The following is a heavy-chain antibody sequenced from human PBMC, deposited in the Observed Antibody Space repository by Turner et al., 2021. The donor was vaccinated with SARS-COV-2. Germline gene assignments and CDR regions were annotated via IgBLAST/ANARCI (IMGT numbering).Heavy chain of an antibody. D-gene: IGHD3-22*01. J-gene: IGHJ6*02. CDR2: IYYSGST. Sequence: QLQLQESGPGLVKPSETLSLTCTVSGGSISSSSYYWGWIRQPPGKGLEWIGIIYYSGSTYYNPSLKSRVTISVDTSKHQFSLKLSSVTAADTAVYYCAGEEVVFRASHTLYYYGMDVWGQGTTVTVSS. CDR1: GGSISSSSYY. CDR3: AGEEVVFRASHTLYYYGMDV. V-gene: IGHV4-39*01.